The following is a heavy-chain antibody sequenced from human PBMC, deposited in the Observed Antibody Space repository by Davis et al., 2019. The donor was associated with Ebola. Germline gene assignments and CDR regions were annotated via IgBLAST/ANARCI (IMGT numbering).Heavy chain of an antibody. J-gene: IGHJ4*02. V-gene: IGHV4-30-4*08. CDR3: ARDRHYCTNGVCYPAAFDY. CDR2: IYYSGST. Sequence: PSETLSLTCTVSGGSISSGDYYWSWIRQPPGKGLEWIGYIYYSGSTYYNPSLKSRVTISVDTSKNQFSLKLSSVTAADTAVYYCARDRHYCTNGVCYPAAFDYWGQGTLVTVSS. D-gene: IGHD2-8*01. CDR1: GGSISSGDYY.